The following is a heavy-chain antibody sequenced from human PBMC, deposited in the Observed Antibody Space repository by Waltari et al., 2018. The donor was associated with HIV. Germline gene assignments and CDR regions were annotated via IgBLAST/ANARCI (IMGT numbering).Heavy chain of an antibody. D-gene: IGHD6-19*01. Sequence: EVQLVESGGGLVQPGGSLRISCAASVFTFSSYRMNWFREAPGKGLGWGLLMSSSDRTIYYADSVKGRFTISRDDAKISLYLQMNSLRCGDTAVYYCARDRTAVATSAPRGFDPWGHGTLVTVSS. CDR1: VFTFSSYR. CDR2: MSSSDRTI. CDR3: ARDRTAVATSAPRGFDP. J-gene: IGHJ5*02. V-gene: IGHV3-48*01.